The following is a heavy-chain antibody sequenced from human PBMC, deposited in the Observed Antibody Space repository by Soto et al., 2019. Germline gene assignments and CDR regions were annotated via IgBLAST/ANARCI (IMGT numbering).Heavy chain of an antibody. Sequence: SETLSLTCAVYGGSFTGYYWTWIRQTPGKGLEWIGEINYRGSTYYNPSLESRITMAVDTSKSQFSLKLSSVTAADTAVYFCVRGQPHRITIFEVVIRSYDYGMDVWGQGTTVTVSS. CDR3: VRGQPHRITIFEVVIRSYDYGMDV. V-gene: IGHV4-34*01. D-gene: IGHD3-3*01. J-gene: IGHJ6*02. CDR2: INYRGST. CDR1: GGSFTGYY.